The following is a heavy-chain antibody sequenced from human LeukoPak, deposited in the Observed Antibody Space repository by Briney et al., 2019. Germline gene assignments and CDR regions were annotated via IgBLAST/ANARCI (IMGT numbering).Heavy chain of an antibody. D-gene: IGHD6-13*01. V-gene: IGHV3-23*01. J-gene: IGHJ6*02. CDR2: ITGSGGNT. CDR3: AKAASSSWPSYYYGMDV. Sequence: GGSLRLSCAASGFIFSSYSMNWVRQAPGKGLEWVSVITGSGGNTYYADSVKGRFTISKDNSKNTVYLQMSSLRVDDTAVYYCAKAASSSWPSYYYGMDVWGQGTTVTVSS. CDR1: GFIFSSYS.